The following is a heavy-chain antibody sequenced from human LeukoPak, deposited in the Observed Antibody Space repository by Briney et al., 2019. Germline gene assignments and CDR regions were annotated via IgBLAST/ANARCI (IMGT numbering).Heavy chain of an antibody. CDR2: INRDGSKK. V-gene: IGHV3-7*01. Sequence: GGSLRLSCAASGFTFSNSWMTWVRQAPGKGLEWVANINRDGSKKSYVDSVKGRFTISRDNAKNSVYLQMNSLRGEDTAVYYCATAPAAADSCWGQGTLVAVSS. J-gene: IGHJ4*02. D-gene: IGHD6-13*01. CDR1: GFTFSNSW. CDR3: ATAPAAADSC.